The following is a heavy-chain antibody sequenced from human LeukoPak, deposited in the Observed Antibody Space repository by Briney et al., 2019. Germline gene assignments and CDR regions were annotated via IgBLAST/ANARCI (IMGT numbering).Heavy chain of an antibody. CDR1: GFTFDDYA. D-gene: IGHD4-17*01. CDR3: AKSYGSDAFDT. CDR2: ISWNSGSI. Sequence: GGSLRLSCAASGFTFDDYAMHWVRQAPGKGLEWVSGISWNSGSIGYADSVKGRFTISRDNAKNSLYLQMNSLRAEDTALYYRAKSYGSDAFDTWGQGTMVTVSS. J-gene: IGHJ3*02. V-gene: IGHV3-9*01.